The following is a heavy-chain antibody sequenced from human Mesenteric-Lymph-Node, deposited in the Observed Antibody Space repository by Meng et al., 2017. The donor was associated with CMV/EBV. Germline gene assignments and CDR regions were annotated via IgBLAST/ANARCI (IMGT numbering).Heavy chain of an antibody. D-gene: IGHD2-21*01. V-gene: IGHV4-34*01. CDR1: GGSFSGHY. CDR3: ARAFCGGECYSSSNYYYGMDV. CDR2: INHSGNT. Sequence: SETLSLTCAVYGGSFSGHYWTWSRQPPGKGLEWIGEINHSGNTNYNPSLKSRVTISADTSKNQVSLKLNSVTAADTAVYYCARAFCGGECYSSSNYYYGMDVWGQGTTVTVSS. J-gene: IGHJ6*02.